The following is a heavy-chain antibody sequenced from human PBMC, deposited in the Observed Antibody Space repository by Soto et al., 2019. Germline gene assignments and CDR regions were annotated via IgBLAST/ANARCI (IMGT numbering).Heavy chain of an antibody. CDR3: ARTPKSVVVAAIRWFDP. CDR2: ISGSGGST. Sequence: GGSLRLSCAASGFTFSSYAMSWVRQAPGKGLEWVSAISGSGGSTYYADSVKGRFTISRDNSKNTLYLQMNSLRAEDTAVYYCARTPKSVVVAAIRWFDPWGQGTLVTVSS. D-gene: IGHD2-15*01. J-gene: IGHJ5*02. CDR1: GFTFSSYA. V-gene: IGHV3-23*01.